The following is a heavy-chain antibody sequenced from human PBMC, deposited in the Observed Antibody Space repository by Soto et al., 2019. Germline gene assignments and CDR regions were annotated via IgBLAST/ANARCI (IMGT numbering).Heavy chain of an antibody. V-gene: IGHV3-7*05. D-gene: IGHD3-3*01. CDR2: LDQGGGEK. Sequence: GGSLRLSCAASEFSFSDYWMAWVRQAPGKGLEWVANLDQGGGEKHYGDSVKGRFTISRDNAKNSLYLQVNSLRAEDTAVYYCARAVNRSYHTYYDFWSGYYTQPYYYYYMDVWGKGTTVTVSS. CDR1: EFSFSDYW. CDR3: ARAVNRSYHTYYDFWSGYYTQPYYYYYMDV. J-gene: IGHJ6*03.